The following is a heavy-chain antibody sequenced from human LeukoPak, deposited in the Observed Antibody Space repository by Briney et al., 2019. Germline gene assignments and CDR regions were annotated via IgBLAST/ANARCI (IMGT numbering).Heavy chain of an antibody. D-gene: IGHD3-22*01. J-gene: IGHJ4*02. CDR1: GFTFSSYW. CDR2: ISSSGRTI. V-gene: IGHV3-48*04. CDR3: ARGTPLSAYLFDY. Sequence: GSLRLSFSASGFTFSSYWMSWVRQAPGKGLEWLSYISSSGRTIYYADAVKGRFTSSRDNAKNSLYLQMNSLRTEDTAVYYCARGTPLSAYLFDYWGQGSLVTVAS.